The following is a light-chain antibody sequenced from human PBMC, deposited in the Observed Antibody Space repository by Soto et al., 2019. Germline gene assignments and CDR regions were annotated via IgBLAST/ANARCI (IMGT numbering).Light chain of an antibody. V-gene: IGKV3-20*01. Sequence: EIVLTQSPGTLSLSPGERATLSCRASQSVSSSSLAWYQQKPGQAPRLLVYGASSRATGIPDRFSGSGSGTDFTLTISRLEPEDFVVYYCQQYGGSPLVTFGQGTKLEIK. CDR2: GAS. CDR1: QSVSSSS. CDR3: QQYGGSPLVT. J-gene: IGKJ2*01.